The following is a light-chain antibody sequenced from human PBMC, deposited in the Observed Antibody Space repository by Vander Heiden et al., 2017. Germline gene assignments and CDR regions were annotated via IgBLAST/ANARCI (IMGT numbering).Light chain of an antibody. V-gene: IGKV1-39*01. CDR3: QQSYSSPRT. J-gene: IGKJ1*01. Sequence: DIQMTQSPSSLSASVGDRVTITCRASQSISSYLNWYQQRPGKAPNLLIYAATSLQSGVPSRFSGSGAGTGFTLTISSLQPEDFATYYCQQSYSSPRTFGQGTKVEI. CDR1: QSISSY. CDR2: AAT.